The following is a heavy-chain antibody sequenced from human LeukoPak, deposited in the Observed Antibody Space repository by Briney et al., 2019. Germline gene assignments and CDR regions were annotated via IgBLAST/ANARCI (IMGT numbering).Heavy chain of an antibody. CDR2: ISSSSSYI. CDR1: GFTFSSYS. D-gene: IGHD7-27*01. J-gene: IGHJ4*02. V-gene: IGHV3-21*01. Sequence: GGSLRLSCAASGFTFSSYSMNWVRQAPGKGLEWVSSISSSSSYIYYADSVKGRFTISRDNAENSLYLRMNSLRAEDTAVYYCARATPVGNYFDYWGQGTLVTVSS. CDR3: ARATPVGNYFDY.